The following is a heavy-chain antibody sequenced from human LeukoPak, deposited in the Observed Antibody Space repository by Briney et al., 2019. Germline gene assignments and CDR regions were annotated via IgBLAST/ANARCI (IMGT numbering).Heavy chain of an antibody. V-gene: IGHV3-23*01. D-gene: IGHD3-22*01. Sequence: GGSLRLSCAASGFTFSSYAMSWVRQAPGKGLEWVSAISGSGGSTYYADSVKGRFTTSRDNSKNTLYLQMNSLRAEDTAVYYCAKDISYDSSGYGFDYWGQGTLVTVSS. J-gene: IGHJ4*02. CDR2: ISGSGGST. CDR3: AKDISYDSSGYGFDY. CDR1: GFTFSSYA.